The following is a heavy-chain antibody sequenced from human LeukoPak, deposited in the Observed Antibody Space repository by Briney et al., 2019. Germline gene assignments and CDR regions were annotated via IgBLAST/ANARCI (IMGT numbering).Heavy chain of an antibody. CDR2: MSYDGSNK. J-gene: IGHJ4*02. CDR3: AKDDLGYCSSTSCYAVDY. V-gene: IGHV3-30*18. D-gene: IGHD2-2*01. CDR1: GFTFSSYG. Sequence: PGRPLRLSCAASGFTFSSYGMHWVRQAPGKGLEWVAVMSYDGSNKYYADSVKGRFSISRDNSKNMLYLQMNSLRAEDTAVYYCAKDDLGYCSSTSCYAVDYWGQGTLVTVSS.